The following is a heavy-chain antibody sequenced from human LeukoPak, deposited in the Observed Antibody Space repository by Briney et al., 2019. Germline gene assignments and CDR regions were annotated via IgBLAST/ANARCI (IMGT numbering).Heavy chain of an antibody. V-gene: IGHV1-69*05. J-gene: IGHJ5*02. CDR3: ARGAHYDFWSGYFNWFDP. CDR2: IIPIFGTA. CDR1: GGTFSSYA. D-gene: IGHD3-3*01. Sequence: SVKVSCKASGGTFSSYAISWVRQAPGQGLEWMGGIIPIFGTANYAQKFQGRVTITTDESTSTAYMELSSLRSEDTAVYYCARGAHYDFWSGYFNWFDPWGQGTLVTVSS.